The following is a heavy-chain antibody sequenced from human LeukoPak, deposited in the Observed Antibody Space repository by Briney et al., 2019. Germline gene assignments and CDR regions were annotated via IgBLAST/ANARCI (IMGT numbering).Heavy chain of an antibody. CDR2: INPSGGST. V-gene: IGHV1-46*01. J-gene: IGHJ4*02. D-gene: IGHD6-19*01. CDR1: GYTFTGYY. Sequence: ASVKVSCKASGYTFTGYYMHWVRQAPGQGLEWMGWINPSGGSTSYAQKFQGRVTVTRDTSTSTVYMELSSLRSEDTAVYYCARARYSSGWVDYWGQGTLVTVSS. CDR3: ARARYSSGWVDY.